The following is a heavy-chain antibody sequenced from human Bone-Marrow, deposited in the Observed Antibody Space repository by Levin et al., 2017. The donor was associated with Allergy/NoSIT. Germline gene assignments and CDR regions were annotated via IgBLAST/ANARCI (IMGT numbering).Heavy chain of an antibody. V-gene: IGHV3-43*01. D-gene: IGHD3-9*01. CDR3: AKYTSADVLTGYFED. Sequence: PGESLKISCAASGFTFDDYTMHWVRQPPGKSLEWVSLVSWDGGVTYYADAVKGRFTISRDNNKNSLYLQMNSLGPEDTALYYCAKYTSADVLTGYFEDWGQGTLVTVSS. CDR1: GFTFDDYT. CDR2: VSWDGGVT. J-gene: IGHJ4*02.